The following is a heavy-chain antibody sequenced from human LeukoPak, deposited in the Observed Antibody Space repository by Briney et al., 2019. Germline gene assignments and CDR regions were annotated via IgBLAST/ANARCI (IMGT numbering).Heavy chain of an antibody. J-gene: IGHJ4*02. CDR3: ARTIDDFWSGYYPLD. CDR1: GFTVSSNY. V-gene: IGHV3-53*01. Sequence: GGSLRLSCAASGFTVSSNYMSWVRQAPGKGLEWVSVIYSGGSTYYADSVKGRFTISRDNSKNTLYLQMNSLGAEDTAVYYCARTIDDFWSGYYPLDWGQGALVTVSS. D-gene: IGHD3-3*01. CDR2: IYSGGST.